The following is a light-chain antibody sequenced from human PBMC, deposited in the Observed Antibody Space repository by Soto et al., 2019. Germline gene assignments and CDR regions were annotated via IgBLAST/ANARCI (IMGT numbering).Light chain of an antibody. V-gene: IGKV1-5*03. J-gene: IGKJ4*01. CDR1: QSLNSW. Sequence: DIQMTQSPSTLSASVGDRVSITCRASQSLNSWLAWYQQKPGKAPKLLIYKTSTLESGVPSRFSGSGSGTEFTLTISSLQPEDFATYYCLQHNTYPLTFGGGTKVDIK. CDR3: LQHNTYPLT. CDR2: KTS.